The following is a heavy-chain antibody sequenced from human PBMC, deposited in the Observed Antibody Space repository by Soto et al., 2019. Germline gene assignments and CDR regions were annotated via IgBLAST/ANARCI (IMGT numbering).Heavy chain of an antibody. V-gene: IGHV1-24*01. Sequence: ASVKVSCKVSGYTLTELSMHWVRQAPGKGLEWMGGFDPEDGETIYAQKFQGRVTMTEDTSTDTAYMELSSLRSEDTAVYYCATAADWYSSGWRDAFDIWGQGTMVTVSS. D-gene: IGHD6-19*01. J-gene: IGHJ3*02. CDR1: GYTLTELS. CDR2: FDPEDGET. CDR3: ATAADWYSSGWRDAFDI.